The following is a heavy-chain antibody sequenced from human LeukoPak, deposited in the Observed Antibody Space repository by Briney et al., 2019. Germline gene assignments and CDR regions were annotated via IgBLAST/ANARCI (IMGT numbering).Heavy chain of an antibody. CDR2: INPNSGGT. V-gene: IGHV1-2*02. D-gene: IGHD1-26*01. CDR3: ARAETEWELLFIYWFDP. Sequence: GASVKVSCKASGYTFTCYYMHWVRQAPGQGLEWMGWINPNSGGTNYAQKFQGRVTMTRDTSISTAYMELSRLRSDDTAVYYCARAETEWELLFIYWFDPWGQGTLVTVSS. CDR1: GYTFTCYY. J-gene: IGHJ5*02.